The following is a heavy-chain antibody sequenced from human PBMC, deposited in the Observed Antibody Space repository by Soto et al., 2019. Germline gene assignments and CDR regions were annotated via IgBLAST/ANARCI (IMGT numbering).Heavy chain of an antibody. CDR2: ISVAGGNP. Sequence: PGGSLRLSCAASGFTFTSYAMSWVRQAPGKGLEWVSGISVAGGNPYYADSVKGRFTISRDNSKNALYLQMNSLRAEDTAVYYCAKDSSSTWFERYNWFDSWGQGTLVTV. CDR1: GFTFTSYA. CDR3: AKDSSSTWFERYNWFDS. D-gene: IGHD6-13*01. V-gene: IGHV3-23*01. J-gene: IGHJ5*01.